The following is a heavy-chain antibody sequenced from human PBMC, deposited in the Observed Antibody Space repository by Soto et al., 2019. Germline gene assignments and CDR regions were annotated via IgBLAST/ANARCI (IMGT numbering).Heavy chain of an antibody. CDR2: IIPIFGTA. Sequence: QVQLVQSGAEVKKPGSSVKVSCKASGGTFSSYSINWVRQAPGQGLEWMGGIIPIFGTANYAQKFQGRVTITADESTSTAYMELSSLRSEDTAVYYCARPLKYYDSWCGYPPFDFWGQGTLVTVSS. J-gene: IGHJ4*02. V-gene: IGHV1-69*01. CDR3: ARPLKYYDSWCGYPPFDF. D-gene: IGHD3-3*01. CDR1: GGTFSSYS.